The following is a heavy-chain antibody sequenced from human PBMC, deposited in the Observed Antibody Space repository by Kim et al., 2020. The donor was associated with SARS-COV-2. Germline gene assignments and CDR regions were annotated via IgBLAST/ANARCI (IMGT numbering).Heavy chain of an antibody. V-gene: IGHV2-5*02. J-gene: IGHJ4*02. CDR1: GFSLSTSGVG. CDR2: IYWDDDK. Sequence: SGPTLVKPTQTLTLTCTFSGFSLSTSGVGVGWIRQPPGKALEWLALIYWDDDKRYSPSLKNRLTVTKGTSKNQVVLTMTNMDPVDTATYYCAHRIYDGNSPKAFDYWGQGTLVTVSS. D-gene: IGHD3-10*01. CDR3: AHRIYDGNSPKAFDY.